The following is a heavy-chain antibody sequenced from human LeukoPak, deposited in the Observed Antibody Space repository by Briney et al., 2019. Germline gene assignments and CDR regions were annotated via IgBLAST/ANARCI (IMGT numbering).Heavy chain of an antibody. V-gene: IGHV3-23*01. D-gene: IGHD1-1*01. CDR2: MSGSVGST. Sequence: GGSLRRSCAASGFSFRSCAMGWVRQARGKGLEWVSAMSGSVGSTYYADSVKGRFTISRDNSKNPLYLQMNSLRAEDPAVYYCAKYKLLSGGFDSWGQGTLVTVSS. J-gene: IGHJ5*01. CDR1: GFSFRSCA. CDR3: AKYKLLSGGFDS.